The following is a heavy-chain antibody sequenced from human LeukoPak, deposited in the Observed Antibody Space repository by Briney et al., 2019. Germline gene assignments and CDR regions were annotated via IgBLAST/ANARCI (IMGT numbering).Heavy chain of an antibody. V-gene: IGHV3-7*03. CDR3: AKDLARNYDSSGYHAFDI. D-gene: IGHD3-22*01. J-gene: IGHJ3*02. CDR1: GFTFSSFW. CDR2: IKQDGSEK. Sequence: GGSLRLSCAASGFTFSSFWMSWVRQAPGKGLEWVANIKQDGSEKYYVDSVKGRFTISRDNAKNSLYLQMNSLRAEDTAVYYCAKDLARNYDSSGYHAFDIWGQGTMVTVSS.